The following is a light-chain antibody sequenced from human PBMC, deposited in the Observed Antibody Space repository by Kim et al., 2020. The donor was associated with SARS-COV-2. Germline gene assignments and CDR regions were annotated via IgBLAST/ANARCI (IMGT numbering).Light chain of an antibody. CDR3: QTWGTDFRV. Sequence: QLVLTQSPSASASLGASVKLTCTLSSGHTIYGIAWLQQQPEKGPRYLMKVNNDGRHIKGDGIPDRFSGSSSGAERYLSISSLQSEDEADYYCQTWGTDFRVFGGGTQLTVL. CDR2: VNNDGRH. J-gene: IGLJ3*02. V-gene: IGLV4-69*01. CDR1: SGHTIYG.